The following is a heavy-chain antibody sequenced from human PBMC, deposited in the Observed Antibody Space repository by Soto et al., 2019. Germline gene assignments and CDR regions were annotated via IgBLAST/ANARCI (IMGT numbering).Heavy chain of an antibody. CDR1: GGSISSYY. CDR3: AVAAAGTQTFDY. Sequence: PSETLSLTCTVSGGSISSYYWSWIRQPPGKGLEWIGYIYYSGSTNYNPSLKSRVTISVDTSKNQFSLKLSSVTAADTAVYYCAVAAAGTQTFDYWGQGTLVTVSS. D-gene: IGHD6-13*01. V-gene: IGHV4-59*01. CDR2: IYYSGST. J-gene: IGHJ4*02.